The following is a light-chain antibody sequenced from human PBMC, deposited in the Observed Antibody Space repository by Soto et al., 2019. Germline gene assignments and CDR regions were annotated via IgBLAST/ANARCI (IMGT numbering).Light chain of an antibody. CDR2: DAS. CDR3: QQRSNWPPWWT. J-gene: IGKJ1*01. CDR1: QSVSSY. V-gene: IGKV3-11*01. Sequence: EIVLTQSPATLSLSPGDRATLSCRASQSVSSYLAWYQQKPGQAPRLLIYDASNRATGIPARFSGSGSGTDFTLTISSLEPEDFAVYYCQQRSNWPPWWTFGQGTKVEIK.